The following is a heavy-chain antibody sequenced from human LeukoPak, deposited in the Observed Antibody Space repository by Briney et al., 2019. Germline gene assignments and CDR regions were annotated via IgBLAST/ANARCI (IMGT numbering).Heavy chain of an antibody. V-gene: IGHV4-59*01. Sequence: SETLSLTCSVSGGSISTYYWSWIRQPPGKGLEWIGYIHYSGNTNYNPSLKSRVTISVDTSKNQFSLKVSSVTAADTAVHYCAREGTAGTNLNWFDSWGQGTLVTVSS. J-gene: IGHJ5*01. CDR1: GGSISTYY. CDR2: IHYSGNT. D-gene: IGHD1-1*01. CDR3: AREGTAGTNLNWFDS.